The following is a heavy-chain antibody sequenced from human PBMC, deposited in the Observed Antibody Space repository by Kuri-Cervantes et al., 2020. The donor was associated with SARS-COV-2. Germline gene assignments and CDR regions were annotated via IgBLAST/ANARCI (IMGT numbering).Heavy chain of an antibody. CDR3: ARDRVGVHDY. CDR1: GFTFSSYA. J-gene: IGHJ4*02. Sequence: GGSLRLSCAASGFTFSSYAIHWVRQAPGKGLEWVAIISYDGINKSYADSVKGRFTIPRDNSNNTLYLQMNSLRVEDTAVYYCARDRVGVHDYWGQGTLVTVSS. D-gene: IGHD2-21*01. V-gene: IGHV3-30-3*01. CDR2: ISYDGINK.